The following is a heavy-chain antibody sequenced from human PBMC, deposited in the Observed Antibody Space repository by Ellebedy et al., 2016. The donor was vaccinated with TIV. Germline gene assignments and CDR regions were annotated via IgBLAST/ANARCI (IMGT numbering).Heavy chain of an antibody. J-gene: IGHJ4*02. CDR2: IYSGGST. Sequence: GESLKISCAASGFTFSSYWMYWVRQAPGKGLEWVSVIYSGGSTYYADSVKGRFTMSRDNAKNTVYLQMNSLRAEDAAVYYCTTTFEFWGQGALVTVSS. CDR1: GFTFSSYW. D-gene: IGHD3-16*01. CDR3: TTTFEF. V-gene: IGHV3-66*01.